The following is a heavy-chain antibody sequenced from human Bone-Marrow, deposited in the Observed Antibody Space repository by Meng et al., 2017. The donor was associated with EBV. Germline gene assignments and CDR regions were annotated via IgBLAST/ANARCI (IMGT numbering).Heavy chain of an antibody. Sequence: QGQWQQPGGEVKKPGSSVKVSCRTSGGTFRSDAVSWVRQAPGQGLEWMGGLIPMSGSPHYAQKFQDRVTIFADESTSTHSMELTNLRSEDTAMYYCASESGRGFTPDYWGQGTLVTVSS. CDR2: LIPMSGSP. J-gene: IGHJ4*02. CDR1: GGTFRSDA. CDR3: ASESGRGFTPDY. V-gene: IGHV1-69*01. D-gene: IGHD3-10*01.